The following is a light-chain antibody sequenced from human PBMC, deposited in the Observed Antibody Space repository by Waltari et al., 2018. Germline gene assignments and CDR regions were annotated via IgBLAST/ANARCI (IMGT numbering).Light chain of an antibody. Sequence: QSILTQPTSVSGAPGQRVTIPCTGRRPNIGAGQDVHWYQAVPGTAPKLPIYGNNNRPSGVPDRFSGSKSGSSASLAINGLQAEDEADYYCQSFDSNVRGGVVFGGGTKVTVL. CDR3: QSFDSNVRGGVV. CDR2: GNN. V-gene: IGLV1-40*01. J-gene: IGLJ3*02. CDR1: RPNIGAGQD.